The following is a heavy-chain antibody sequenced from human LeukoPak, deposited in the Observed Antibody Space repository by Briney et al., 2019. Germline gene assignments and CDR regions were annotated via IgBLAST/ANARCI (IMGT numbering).Heavy chain of an antibody. V-gene: IGHV1-2*02. CDR2: INPNGGGP. CDR1: GNIFTGYY. D-gene: IGHD3-10*01. CDR3: ATGFSYYYGSGA. J-gene: IGHJ4*02. Sequence: ASVKVSCKASGNIFTGYYLHWVRQAPGQGLEWVGWINPNGGGPKYAPKFQGRVTMTRDTSINTVYMELSRLRSDDTAVYYCATGFSYYYGSGAWGQGTLVTVSS.